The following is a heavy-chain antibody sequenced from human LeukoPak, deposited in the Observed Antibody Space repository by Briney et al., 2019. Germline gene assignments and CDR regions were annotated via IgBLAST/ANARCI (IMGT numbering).Heavy chain of an antibody. J-gene: IGHJ5*02. CDR3: ARGRDYFDP. Sequence: SETLSLTCTVSGGSIRSCYWSWIRQPPGKGLEWIGYIYYSGSTSYNPSLKSRVTISVDTSKNQFSLRLSSVTAADTAVYYCARGRDYFDPWGQGTLVTVSS. CDR2: IYYSGST. CDR1: GGSIRSCY. V-gene: IGHV4-59*01. D-gene: IGHD4-11*01.